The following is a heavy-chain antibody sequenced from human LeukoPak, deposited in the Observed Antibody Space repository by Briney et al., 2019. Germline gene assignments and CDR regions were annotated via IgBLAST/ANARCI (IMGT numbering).Heavy chain of an antibody. Sequence: SETLSLTCTVSGGSISSYYWSWIRQPPGKGLEWIGYIYYSGSTNYNPSLKSRVTISVDTSKNQFSLKLSSVTAADTAVYYCARHYRPPRLPLDYWGQGTLVTVSS. CDR3: ARHYRPPRLPLDY. CDR1: GGSISSYY. J-gene: IGHJ4*02. CDR2: IYYSGST. D-gene: IGHD3-16*02. V-gene: IGHV4-59*08.